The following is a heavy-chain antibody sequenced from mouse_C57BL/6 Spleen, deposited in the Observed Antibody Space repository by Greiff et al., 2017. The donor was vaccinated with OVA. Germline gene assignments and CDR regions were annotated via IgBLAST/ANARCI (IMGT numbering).Heavy chain of an antibody. V-gene: IGHV1-64*01. J-gene: IGHJ2*01. Sequence: QVQLQQSVAELVKPGASVKLSCTASGFTFNSSWMHWVKQRPGHGLEWIGMIHPASGNTNYDEKFQGKATITVDKSSSTAYLQLSSLTSEDTAVYYCARAIANCFGYWGQGTTLTVSS. CDR3: ARAIANCFGY. CDR2: IHPASGNT. CDR1: GFTFNSSW.